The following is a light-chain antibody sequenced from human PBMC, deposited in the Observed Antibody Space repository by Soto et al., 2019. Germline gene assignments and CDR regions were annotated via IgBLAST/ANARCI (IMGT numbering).Light chain of an antibody. J-gene: IGKJ1*01. Sequence: ILMTQSPATLSVSPGERATLSCRASQSVSNNLAWYQQKPGQAPRLLIYDASTRATGIPARFSGRGSGTGFTLTISRLQSEDFTVYYCKQYNICAPWTFGQGTKVEVK. CDR3: KQYNICAPWT. V-gene: IGKV3-15*01. CDR2: DAS. CDR1: QSVSNN.